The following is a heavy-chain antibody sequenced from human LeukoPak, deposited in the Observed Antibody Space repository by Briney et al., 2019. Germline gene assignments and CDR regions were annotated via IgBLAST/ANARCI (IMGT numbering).Heavy chain of an antibody. J-gene: IGHJ3*02. CDR3: IRGLGAAAGTGGAFDI. D-gene: IGHD6-13*01. V-gene: IGHV3-9*03. CDR2: ISWNSGSI. Sequence: GRSLRLSCAASGFTFDDYAMHWVRQAPGKGLEWVSGISWNSGSIGYADSVKGRFTISRDNAKNSLYLQMNSLRAEDMALYYCIRGLGAAAGTGGAFDIWGQGTMVTVSS. CDR1: GFTFDDYA.